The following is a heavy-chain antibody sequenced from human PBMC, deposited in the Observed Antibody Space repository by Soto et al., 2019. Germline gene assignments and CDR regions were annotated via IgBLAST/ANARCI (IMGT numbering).Heavy chain of an antibody. CDR3: ARGREPNSYYGMDV. V-gene: IGHV4-34*01. CDR2: INHSGST. D-gene: IGHD1-26*01. J-gene: IGHJ6*02. CDR1: GGSFSGYY. Sequence: QVQLQQWGAGLLKPSETLSLTCAVYGGSFSGYYWSWIRQPPGKGLEWIGEINHSGSTNYNPSLKSRVTISVDTSKNQFSLKLSSVTAADTAVYYCARGREPNSYYGMDVWGQGTTVTVSS.